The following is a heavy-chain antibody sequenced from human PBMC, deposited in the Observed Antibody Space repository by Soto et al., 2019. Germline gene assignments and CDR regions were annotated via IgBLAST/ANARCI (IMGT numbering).Heavy chain of an antibody. J-gene: IGHJ6*02. V-gene: IGHV3-7*01. CDR2: IKQDGSEK. D-gene: IGHD6-19*01. Sequence: GVSLRLSCAASGFTFSSYWMSWVRQAPGKGLEWVANIKQDGSEKYYVDSVKGRFTISRDNAKDSLYLQMNSLRAEDTAVYYCARVPRYSRGLLDVGGQGAAFTV. CDR1: GFTFSSYW. CDR3: ARVPRYSRGLLDV.